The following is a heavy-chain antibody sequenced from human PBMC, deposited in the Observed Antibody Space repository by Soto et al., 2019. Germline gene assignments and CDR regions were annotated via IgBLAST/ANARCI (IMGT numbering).Heavy chain of an antibody. CDR1: GYTFSSYD. Sequence: ASVKVSCKASGYTFSSYDINWVRQATGQGLEWMGWMNPNSGNTGYAQKFQGRVTMTRNTSIRTAYMELSSLRAEDTAVYYCAREIVVARGASYFDYWGPGTLVTVSS. J-gene: IGHJ4*02. CDR3: AREIVVARGASYFDY. D-gene: IGHD2-2*01. CDR2: MNPNSGNT. V-gene: IGHV1-8*01.